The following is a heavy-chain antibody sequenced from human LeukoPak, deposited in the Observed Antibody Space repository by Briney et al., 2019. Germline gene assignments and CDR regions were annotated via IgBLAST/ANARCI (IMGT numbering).Heavy chain of an antibody. D-gene: IGHD6-13*01. CDR2: IYYSAST. CDR1: GGSISSYY. CDR3: ARGPNIAAAGNLRFDP. V-gene: IGHV4-59*01. J-gene: IGHJ5*02. Sequence: PSETLSLTCTVSGGSISSYYWSWIRQPPGKGLEWIGYIYYSASTNYNPSLKSRVTISVDTSKNQFSLELSSVTAADTAVYYCARGPNIAAAGNLRFDPWGQGTLVTVSS.